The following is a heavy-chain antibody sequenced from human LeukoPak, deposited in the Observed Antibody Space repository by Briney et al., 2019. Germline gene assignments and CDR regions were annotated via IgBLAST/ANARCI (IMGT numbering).Heavy chain of an antibody. V-gene: IGHV1-2*06. CDR2: INPNSGGT. CDR3: ARIIAVAAKEVDY. Sequence: GASVKVSCKASGYTFTGYYMHWVRQAPGQRLEWMGRINPNSGGTNYAQKFQGRVTMTRDTSTSTAYMELSRLRSDDTAVYYCARIIAVAAKEVDYWGQGTLVTVSS. CDR1: GYTFTGYY. J-gene: IGHJ4*02. D-gene: IGHD6-19*01.